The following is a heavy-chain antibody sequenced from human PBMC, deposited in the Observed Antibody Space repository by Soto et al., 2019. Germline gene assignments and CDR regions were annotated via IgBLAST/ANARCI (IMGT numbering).Heavy chain of an antibody. CDR3: ARRIQLWSPPGYYYYYGMDV. V-gene: IGHV1-69*13. CDR2: IIPIFGTA. J-gene: IGHJ6*02. Sequence: ASVKVSCKASGGTFSSYAISWVRQAPGQGLEWMGGIIPIFGTANYAQKFQGRVTITADESTSTAYMELSSLRSEDTAVYYCARRIQLWSPPGYYYYYGMDVWGQGTTVTVSS. D-gene: IGHD5-18*01. CDR1: GGTFSSYA.